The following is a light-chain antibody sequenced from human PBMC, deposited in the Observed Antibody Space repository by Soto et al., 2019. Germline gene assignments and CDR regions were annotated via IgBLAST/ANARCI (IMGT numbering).Light chain of an antibody. J-gene: IGKJ5*01. V-gene: IGKV3-11*01. CDR2: DAS. CDR1: QSVSSN. Sequence: EIVLTQSPATLSLSPGERATLSCRASQSVSSNLAWYQQKPGQAPRLLIYDASNRATGIPARFSGSGSGTGFTLTISRLEPEDFLVYYCQRGDTFGQGKRLEIK. CDR3: QRGDT.